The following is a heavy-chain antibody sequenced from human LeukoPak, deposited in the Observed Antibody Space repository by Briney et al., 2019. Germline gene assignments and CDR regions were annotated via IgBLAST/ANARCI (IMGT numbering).Heavy chain of an antibody. CDR1: GYSFTRTTYY. CDR3: ARLPGIYSSNFDK. CDR2: MYHRGSR. V-gene: IGHV4-39*02. D-gene: IGHD1-1*01. Sequence: SETLSLTCTVSGYSFTRTTYYWVWIRQTPRKGLEWIATMYHRGSRYYNPSLESRVTMSIDTNRFSLKLRSVTATDSGVYYCARLPGIYSSNFDKWGRGALVIVSS. J-gene: IGHJ4*02.